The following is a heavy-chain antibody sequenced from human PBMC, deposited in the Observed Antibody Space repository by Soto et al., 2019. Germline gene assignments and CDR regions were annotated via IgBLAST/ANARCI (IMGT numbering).Heavy chain of an antibody. Sequence: GGSLRLSCAASGFTFGSYSMNWVRQTPGKGLEWISYISAGGNRILYYADSVKGRFTISRDNAKNSLYLQMNSLRDEDTAVYYCARDADYGGYYPGAFDIWGQGTMVTVSS. CDR3: ARDADYGGYYPGAFDI. CDR1: GFTFGSYS. D-gene: IGHD3-22*01. V-gene: IGHV3-48*02. J-gene: IGHJ3*02. CDR2: ISAGGNRIL.